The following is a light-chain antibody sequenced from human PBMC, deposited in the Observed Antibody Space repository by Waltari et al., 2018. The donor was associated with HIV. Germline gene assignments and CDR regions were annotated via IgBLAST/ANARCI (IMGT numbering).Light chain of an antibody. J-gene: IGLJ2*01. CDR2: DDS. CDR3: QVWDSSSGVV. V-gene: IGLV3-21*04. Sequence: SYVLTQSPSVSVAPGKTARIPCGGNDIESKVVHWYQQKPGHAPLLVIYDDSDRPSGMSDRFSGSNSRNTATLTIIRVEAGDEAAYYCQVWDSSSGVVYGGGTNLTVL. CDR1: DIESKV.